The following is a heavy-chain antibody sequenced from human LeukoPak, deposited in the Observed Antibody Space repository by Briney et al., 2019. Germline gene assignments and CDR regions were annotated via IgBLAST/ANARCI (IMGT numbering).Heavy chain of an antibody. J-gene: IGHJ5*02. D-gene: IGHD3-10*01. CDR2: IYYSGST. Sequence: SETLSPTCTVSGGSTSSGGYYWSWIRQHPGKGLEWIGYIYYSGSTYYNPSLKSRVTISVDTSKNQFSLKLSSVTAADTAVYYCARENGEDNNWFDPWGQGTLVTVSS. CDR3: ARENGEDNNWFDP. CDR1: GGSTSSGGYY. V-gene: IGHV4-31*03.